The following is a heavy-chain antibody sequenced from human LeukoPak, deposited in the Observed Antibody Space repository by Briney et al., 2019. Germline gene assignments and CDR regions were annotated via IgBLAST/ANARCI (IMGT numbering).Heavy chain of an antibody. CDR3: TRGGVVATIGYGMDV. CDR2: IRNEAFGGAT. J-gene: IGHJ6*02. CDR1: EFTFGDYA. V-gene: IGHV3-49*04. Sequence: PGGSLRLSCTASEFTFGDYALSWVRQAPGKGLEWVGLIRNEAFGGATEYAASVEGRFSISRDNSKSIAYLQMNSLQTEDTAVYYCTRGGVVATIGYGMDVWGQGTTVTVFS. D-gene: IGHD5-12*01.